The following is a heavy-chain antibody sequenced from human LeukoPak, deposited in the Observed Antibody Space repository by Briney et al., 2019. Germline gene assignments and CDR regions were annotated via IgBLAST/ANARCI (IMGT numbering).Heavy chain of an antibody. V-gene: IGHV4-38-2*01. J-gene: IGHJ4*02. CDR2: IYHSGST. CDR3: ARVGYSSSWYPDY. Sequence: SETLSLTCAVSGYSISSGYYWGWIRQPPGKGLEWIGSIYHSGSTYYNPSLQSRVTISVDTSKNQFSLKLSSVTAADTAVYYCARVGYSSSWYPDYWGQGTLVTVSS. D-gene: IGHD6-13*01. CDR1: GYSISSGYY.